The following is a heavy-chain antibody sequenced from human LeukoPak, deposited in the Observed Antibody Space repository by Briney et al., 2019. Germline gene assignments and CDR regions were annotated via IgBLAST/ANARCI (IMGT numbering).Heavy chain of an antibody. CDR3: TTEGDGYNFRLV. Sequence: PGGSLSLSCAASGFPFSNSWMSWVRQAPGKGLEWVGRIKSKTDRRTSDYAAPGKGRFTISSDDSTITLYLQMNSLKTEDTAVYYCTTEGDGYNFRLVWGQGTLVAVSS. CDR2: IKSKTDRRTS. CDR1: GFPFSNSW. D-gene: IGHD5-24*01. V-gene: IGHV3-15*01. J-gene: IGHJ4*02.